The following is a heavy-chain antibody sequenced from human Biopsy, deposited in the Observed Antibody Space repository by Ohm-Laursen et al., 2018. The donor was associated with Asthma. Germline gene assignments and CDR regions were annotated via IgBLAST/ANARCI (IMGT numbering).Heavy chain of an antibody. Sequence: SLRLSCAASGFSFSNYGMHWVRQAPGKGLDWVAVISFDGSNKNYADSVKGRSTISRDNSRNTLHLQMNSLRAEDTAVYYCAKDVFPGWELRRGPDYWGQGTLVTVSS. CDR2: ISFDGSNK. J-gene: IGHJ4*02. CDR1: GFSFSNYG. CDR3: AKDVFPGWELRRGPDY. V-gene: IGHV3-30*18. D-gene: IGHD1-26*01.